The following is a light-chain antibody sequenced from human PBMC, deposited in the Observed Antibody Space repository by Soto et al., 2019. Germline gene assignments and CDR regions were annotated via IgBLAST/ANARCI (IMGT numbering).Light chain of an antibody. CDR1: SGHSSYA. Sequence: QPVLTQSPSASASLGASVKLTCTLSSGHSSYAIAWHQQQPEKGPRYLMKLNSDGSHSKGDGIPDRFSGSSSGAERYLTISSLHSEEEADYYCQTWGTGIRVFGGGTKLTVL. CDR3: QTWGTGIRV. CDR2: LNSDGSH. J-gene: IGLJ3*02. V-gene: IGLV4-69*01.